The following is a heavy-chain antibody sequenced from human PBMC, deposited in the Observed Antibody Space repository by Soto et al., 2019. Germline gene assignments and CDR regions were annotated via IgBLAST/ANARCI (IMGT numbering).Heavy chain of an antibody. J-gene: IGHJ4*02. V-gene: IGHV3-7*01. CDR3: ARDLYDF. CDR2: IKQDGSEK. D-gene: IGHD3-3*01. Sequence: PGGSLRRSCAAAGFTLSSYWMSWVRQAPGKGLEWVANIKQDGSEKNYVDSVNGRFTMSRDNAKNSLYLQMNSLRAEDTAMYYCARDLYDFWGQGTLVTVSS. CDR1: GFTLSSYW.